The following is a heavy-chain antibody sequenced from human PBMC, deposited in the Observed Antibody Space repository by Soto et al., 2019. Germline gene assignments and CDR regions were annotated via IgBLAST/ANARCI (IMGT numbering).Heavy chain of an antibody. CDR3: ARRRSGYYDSSGNYYYYGMDV. V-gene: IGHV5-51*01. CDR2: IYPGDSDT. Sequence: GESLKISCKGSGYSFTNYWIGWVRQMPGKGLEWMGIIYPGDSDTRHSPSFQGQVTISADKSISTAYLQWSSLKASDTAMYYCARRRSGYYDSSGNYYYYGMDVWGQGTTVTVYS. J-gene: IGHJ6*02. D-gene: IGHD3-22*01. CDR1: GYSFTNYW.